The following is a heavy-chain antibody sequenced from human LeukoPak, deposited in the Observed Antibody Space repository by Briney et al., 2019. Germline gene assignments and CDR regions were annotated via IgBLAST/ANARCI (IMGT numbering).Heavy chain of an antibody. D-gene: IGHD2/OR15-2a*01. V-gene: IGHV3-48*03. CDR1: GFTFSSYE. J-gene: IGHJ4*02. CDR2: IGGSGSPI. CDR3: ARGTFYFDY. Sequence: PGGSLRLSCAASGFTFSSYEMNWVRQAPGKGLEWVSYIGGSGSPIYYADSVNGRFTISRDNAKNSLYLQMNGLRAEDTAVYYCARGTFYFDYWGQGTLVTVSS.